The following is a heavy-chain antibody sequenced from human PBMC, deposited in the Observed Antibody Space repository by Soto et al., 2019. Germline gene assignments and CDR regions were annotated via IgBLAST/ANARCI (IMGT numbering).Heavy chain of an antibody. V-gene: IGHV4-39*01. CDR3: ARSGGYSGYDHFFDP. Sequence: SETLSLTGTVSVFSILSSSYYWAWIRQPPGKGLEWIGNIFYSGSTLYNPSLKGRVSIDVDTSSNQFSLRLTSVTAADTAVYFCARSGGYSGYDHFFDPRGHGTLVT. J-gene: IGHJ5*02. CDR1: VFSILSSSYY. CDR2: IFYSGST. D-gene: IGHD5-12*01.